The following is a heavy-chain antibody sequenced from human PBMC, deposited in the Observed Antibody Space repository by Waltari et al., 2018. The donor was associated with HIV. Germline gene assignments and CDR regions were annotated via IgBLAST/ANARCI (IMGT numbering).Heavy chain of an antibody. V-gene: IGHV1-24*01. Sequence: QVPPLHSRAELHNPRASLKASRHIPGHTLSTFSSACVRQAPGKGREWMGGFDPEQCKTIYAQTFQDRVTMTEDAATDTAYMELSSLRSEDTAVYYCTTEGLYCSGGTCYSRFDPWGQGTLVTVSS. CDR2: FDPEQCKT. D-gene: IGHD2-15*01. J-gene: IGHJ5*02. CDR3: TTEGLYCSGGTCYSRFDP. CDR1: GHTLSTFS.